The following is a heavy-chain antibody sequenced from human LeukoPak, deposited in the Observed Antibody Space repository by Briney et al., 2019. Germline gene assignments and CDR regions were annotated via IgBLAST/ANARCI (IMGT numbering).Heavy chain of an antibody. D-gene: IGHD3-10*01. Sequence: SETLSLTCAVYGGSFSGYYWSWIRQPPGKGLEWIGENNHSGSTNYNPSLKSRVTISVDTSKNQFSLKLSSVTAADTAVYHCARGPRNRIWFGELLSRNWFDPWGQGTLVTVSS. J-gene: IGHJ5*02. CDR1: GGSFSGYY. V-gene: IGHV4-34*01. CDR2: NNHSGST. CDR3: ARGPRNRIWFGELLSRNWFDP.